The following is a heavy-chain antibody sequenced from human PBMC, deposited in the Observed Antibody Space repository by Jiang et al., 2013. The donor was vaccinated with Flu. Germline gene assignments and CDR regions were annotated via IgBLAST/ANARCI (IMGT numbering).Heavy chain of an antibody. D-gene: IGHD7-27*01. J-gene: IGHJ4*02. V-gene: IGHV4-34*01. CDR1: GGSFSGYY. CDR2: INHSGST. CDR3: ARGELGIGLDY. Sequence: KPSETLSLTCAVYGGSFSGYYWSWIRQPPGKGLEWIGEINHSGSTNYNPSLKSRVTISVDTSKNQFSLKLSSVTAADTAVYYCARGELGIGLDYWGQGTLVTVSS.